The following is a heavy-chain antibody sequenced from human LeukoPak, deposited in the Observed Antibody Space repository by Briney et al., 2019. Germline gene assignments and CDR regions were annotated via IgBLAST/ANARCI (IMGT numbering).Heavy chain of an antibody. Sequence: GGSLRLSCAASGFSFSSYEMNWVRQAPGKGLEWVSYISSSGSTIYYADSVKGRFTISRDNTKNTLFLQMNSLRTEDTAVYYCAKNSLSSRLRYFDYWGQGTLVTVSS. V-gene: IGHV3-48*03. CDR2: ISSSGSTI. J-gene: IGHJ4*02. CDR1: GFSFSSYE. D-gene: IGHD4-17*01. CDR3: AKNSLSSRLRYFDY.